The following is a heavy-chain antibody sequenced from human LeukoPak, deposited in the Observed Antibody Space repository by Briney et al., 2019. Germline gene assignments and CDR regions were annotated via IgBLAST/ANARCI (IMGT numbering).Heavy chain of an antibody. CDR2: IYHSGST. V-gene: IGHV4-4*02. Sequence: SETLSLTCAVSGGSISSSNWWSWVRQPPGKGLAWIGEIYHSGSTNYNPSLKSRVTISVDKSKNQFSLKLSSVTAADTAVYYCARDAEGYCSSTSCSVGDYWGQGTLVTVSS. J-gene: IGHJ4*02. CDR1: GGSISSSNW. CDR3: ARDAEGYCSSTSCSVGDY. D-gene: IGHD2-2*01.